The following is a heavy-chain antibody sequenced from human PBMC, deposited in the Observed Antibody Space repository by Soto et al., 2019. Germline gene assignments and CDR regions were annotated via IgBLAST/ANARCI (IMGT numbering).Heavy chain of an antibody. Sequence: EVQLVESGGGLVKPGGSLRLSCAASGFTFSSYSMNWVRQAPGKGLEWVSSISSSSSYIYYADSVKGRFTISRDNAKNSLYLQMNSLRAEDTAVYYCATLVLRFLEWLQHYYCYYMDVWGKGTTVTVSS. CDR2: ISSSSSYI. D-gene: IGHD3-3*01. V-gene: IGHV3-21*01. CDR3: ATLVLRFLEWLQHYYCYYMDV. J-gene: IGHJ6*03. CDR1: GFTFSSYS.